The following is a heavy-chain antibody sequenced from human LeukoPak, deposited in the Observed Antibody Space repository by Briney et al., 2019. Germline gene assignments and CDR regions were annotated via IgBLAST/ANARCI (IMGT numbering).Heavy chain of an antibody. CDR3: AKWDTYYDSSGYYFY. Sequence: PGGSLRLSRAASGFTFSSCGMSWVRQAPGKGLEWVSAISGSGGSTYYADSVKGRFTISRDNSKNTLYLQMNSLRAEDTAVYYCAKWDTYYDSSGYYFYWGQGTLVTVSS. J-gene: IGHJ4*02. CDR1: GFTFSSCG. CDR2: ISGSGGST. V-gene: IGHV3-23*01. D-gene: IGHD3-22*01.